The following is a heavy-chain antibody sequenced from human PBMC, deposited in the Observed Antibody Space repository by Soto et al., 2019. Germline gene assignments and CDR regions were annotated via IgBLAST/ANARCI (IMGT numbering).Heavy chain of an antibody. CDR1: GFTFSSYG. V-gene: IGHV3-30*18. CDR3: AKDVLAYCGGDCYVGYFDY. Sequence: QVQLVESGGGVVQPGRSLRLSCAASGFTFSSYGMHWVRQAPGKGLEWVAVISYDGSNKYYADSVKGRFTISRDNSKNTLYLQMNSLRAEDTAVYYCAKDVLAYCGGDCYVGYFDYWGQGTLVTVSS. CDR2: ISYDGSNK. J-gene: IGHJ4*02. D-gene: IGHD2-21*02.